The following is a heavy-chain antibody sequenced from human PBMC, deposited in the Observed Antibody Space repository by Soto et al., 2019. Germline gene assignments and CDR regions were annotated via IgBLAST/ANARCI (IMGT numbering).Heavy chain of an antibody. CDR2: IGAYNGNT. Sequence: QVQLVQSGAEVKKPGASVKVSCKASGYTFTSYGISWVRQAPGQGLEWLGWIGAYNGNTNYAQKLQGRVTMTTDTSASSAYMELSSLRSADTAVYYCVRDDCISTSFYVSYWGQGTLVTVGS. J-gene: IGHJ4*02. CDR3: VRDDCISTSFYVSY. D-gene: IGHD2-2*01. V-gene: IGHV1-18*01. CDR1: GYTFTSYG.